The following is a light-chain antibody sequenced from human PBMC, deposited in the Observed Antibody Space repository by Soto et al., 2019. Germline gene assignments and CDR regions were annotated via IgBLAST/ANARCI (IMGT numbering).Light chain of an antibody. V-gene: IGLV2-14*01. CDR2: EVS. J-gene: IGLJ3*02. Sequence: QSALTQPASVSGSPGQSITISCTGTNSDVGGYNYASWYQQHPGKAPKLLIYEVSNRPSGVSSRFSGSKSGNTASLTISGLQAEDEGDYYCTSYRTNSTLVFGGGTKLTVL. CDR1: NSDVGGYNY. CDR3: TSYRTNSTLV.